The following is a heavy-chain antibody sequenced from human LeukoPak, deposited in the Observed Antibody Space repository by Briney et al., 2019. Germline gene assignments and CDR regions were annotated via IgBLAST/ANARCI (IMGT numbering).Heavy chain of an antibody. J-gene: IGHJ4*02. CDR1: GFTFSSYA. V-gene: IGHV3-23*01. Sequence: GGSLRLSCAASGFTFSSYAMSWVRQAPGKGLEWVSAISGSGGSTYYADSVKGRFTISRDNSKNTLYLQMSSLRAEDKAVYYCAKDPESYDFWSGYYLTTLGFDYWGQGPLVTVSS. CDR2: ISGSGGST. CDR3: AKDPESYDFWSGYYLTTLGFDY. D-gene: IGHD3-3*01.